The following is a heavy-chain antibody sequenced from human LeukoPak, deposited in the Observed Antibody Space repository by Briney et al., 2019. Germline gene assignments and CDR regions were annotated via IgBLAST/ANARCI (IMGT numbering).Heavy chain of an antibody. CDR1: GGSISSGDYY. Sequence: PSETLSLTCTVSGGSISSGDYYWSWIRLPPGKGLEWIGYIYYSGSTYYNPSLKSRVTISVDTSVNQFSLKLSSVTAADTAVYYCARTAITIFGVVPYYFDYWGQGTLVTVSS. CDR3: ARTAITIFGVVPYYFDY. V-gene: IGHV4-30-4*08. D-gene: IGHD3-3*01. CDR2: IYYSGST. J-gene: IGHJ4*02.